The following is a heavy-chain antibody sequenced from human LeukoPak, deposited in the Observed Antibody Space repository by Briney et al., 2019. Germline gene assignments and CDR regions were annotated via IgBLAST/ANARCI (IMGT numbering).Heavy chain of an antibody. D-gene: IGHD2-15*01. CDR1: GFDFSTYW. CDR2: IKEDGSKK. CDR3: SRGANWVDFDT. V-gene: IGHV3-7*04. Sequence: GGSLRLSCATSGFDFSTYWMHWVRQAPGKGLEWVANIKEDGSKKNSADSVRGRFTISRDSAKTSVYLQMNSLRAEDTAVYYCSRGANWVDFDTWGQGTMVTVSS. J-gene: IGHJ3*02.